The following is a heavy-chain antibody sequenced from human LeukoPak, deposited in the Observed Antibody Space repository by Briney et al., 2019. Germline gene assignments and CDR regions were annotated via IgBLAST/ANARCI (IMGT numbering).Heavy chain of an antibody. CDR3: AELGITMIGGV. J-gene: IGHJ6*04. CDR2: INSRSSYL. V-gene: IGHV3-21*01. D-gene: IGHD3-10*02. CDR1: GFTFSSYE. Sequence: GGSLRLSCAASGFTFSSYEMNWVRQAPGKGLEWVSSINSRSSYLYYADSVKGRITISRDNAKNSLYLQMNSLRAEDTAVYYCAELGITMIGGVWGKGTTVTISS.